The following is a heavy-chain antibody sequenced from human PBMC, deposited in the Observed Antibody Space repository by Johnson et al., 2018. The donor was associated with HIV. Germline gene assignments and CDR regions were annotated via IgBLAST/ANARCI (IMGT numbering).Heavy chain of an antibody. Sequence: VQLVESGGGLVQPGGSLRLACAASGFTFSSYDMNWVRQAPGKGLEWVSYLSSSGSTIYYADSVKGRFTISRDNAKNSLYLQMNSLRAEDTAVYYCARVSGTTWLYAFDIWGQGTMVTVSS. V-gene: IGHV3-48*03. CDR2: LSSSGSTI. CDR1: GFTFSSYD. J-gene: IGHJ3*02. D-gene: IGHD1-7*01. CDR3: ARVSGTTWLYAFDI.